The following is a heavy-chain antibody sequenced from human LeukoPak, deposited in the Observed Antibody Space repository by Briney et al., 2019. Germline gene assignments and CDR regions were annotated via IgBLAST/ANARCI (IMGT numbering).Heavy chain of an antibody. J-gene: IGHJ4*02. CDR3: AKEIQAWGSSSLGY. Sequence: PGGSLRLSCAAAGFTFDDYAMHWVRQAPGKGLEWVSLISWDGGSTYYADSVKGRFTISRDNSKNSLYVQMNSLRAEDTALYYCAKEIQAWGSSSLGYWGQGTLVTVSS. V-gene: IGHV3-43D*03. D-gene: IGHD5-18*01. CDR1: GFTFDDYA. CDR2: ISWDGGST.